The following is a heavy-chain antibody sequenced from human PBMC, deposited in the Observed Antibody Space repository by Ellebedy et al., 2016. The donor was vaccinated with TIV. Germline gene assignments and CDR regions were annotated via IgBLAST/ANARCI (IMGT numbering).Heavy chain of an antibody. J-gene: IGHJ4*02. CDR2: LTFDGKNT. Sequence: GESLKISCAASGFTITAHGMTWVRQAPGKGLEWVSSLTFDGKNTFYANSVKGRFTISRYSSKNTLYLQLNRLTPEDTALYYCARGSFAPDYWGRGTLVTVSS. D-gene: IGHD2-15*01. V-gene: IGHV3-23*01. CDR1: GFTITAHG. CDR3: ARGSFAPDY.